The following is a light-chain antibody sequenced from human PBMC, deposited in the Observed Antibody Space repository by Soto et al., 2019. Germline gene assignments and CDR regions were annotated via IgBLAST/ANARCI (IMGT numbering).Light chain of an antibody. CDR1: SSDIGRYNL. J-gene: IGLJ2*01. V-gene: IGLV2-23*01. Sequence: QSALTQPASVSGSPGQSITISCTGTSSDIGRYNLVSWYQQHPGKAPKLIIYEDIERPSGVSDRFSGSKSGNTASLTISGLQTEDEADYYCCSYAGGASVVFGGGTQLIVL. CDR2: EDI. CDR3: CSYAGGASVV.